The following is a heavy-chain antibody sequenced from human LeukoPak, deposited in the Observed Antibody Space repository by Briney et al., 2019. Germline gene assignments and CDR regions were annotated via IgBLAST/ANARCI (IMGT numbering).Heavy chain of an antibody. D-gene: IGHD3-10*01. CDR3: ARERSMVRGVSWFDP. CDR1: GGSISSYY. CDR2: ISYSGNT. J-gene: IGHJ5*02. Sequence: SETLSLTCTVSGGSISSYYWSWIRQPPGKGLEWIGYISYSGNTDYNPSLKSRVTISVDTSKNQFSLKLSSVTAADTAVYYCARERSMVRGVSWFDPWGQGTLVTVSS. V-gene: IGHV4-59*01.